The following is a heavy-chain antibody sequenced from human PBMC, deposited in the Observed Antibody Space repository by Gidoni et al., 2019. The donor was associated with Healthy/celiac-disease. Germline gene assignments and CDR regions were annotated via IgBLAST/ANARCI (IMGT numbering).Heavy chain of an antibody. D-gene: IGHD4-17*01. Sequence: QVQLQESGPGLVKPSETLSLTCTVSGGSISSYSWSWIRQPAGKVLEWIGRIYTSGSTNYNPSLKSRVTMSVDTSKNQFSLKLSSVTAADTAVYYCARDRLWDGDYVRNYYYYGMDVWGQGTTVTVSS. CDR2: IYTSGST. J-gene: IGHJ6*02. CDR3: ARDRLWDGDYVRNYYYYGMDV. V-gene: IGHV4-4*07. CDR1: GGSISSYS.